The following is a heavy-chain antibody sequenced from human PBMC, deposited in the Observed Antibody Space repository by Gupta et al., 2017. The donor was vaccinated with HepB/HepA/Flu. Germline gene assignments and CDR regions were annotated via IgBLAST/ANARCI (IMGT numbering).Heavy chain of an antibody. CDR3: AREFDFWTPGDAFDI. D-gene: IGHD3/OR15-3a*01. CDR1: GYTFTRSY. V-gene: IGHV1-2*02. J-gene: IGHJ3*02. CDR2: IDPNSGDT. Sequence: QEQMVQSGAEVKKPGASVRVPCKAFGYTFTRSYIPWVRQAPGQGLEWMGWIDPNSGDTFHAPSFRGRITMTRDTSINTAYMELSWLRSDDTALYYCAREFDFWTPGDAFDIWGQGTMVAVSS.